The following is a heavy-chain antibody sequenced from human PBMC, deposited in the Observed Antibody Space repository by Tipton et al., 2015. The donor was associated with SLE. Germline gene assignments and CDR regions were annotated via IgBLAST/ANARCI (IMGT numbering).Heavy chain of an antibody. CDR2: IYTSGST. J-gene: IGHJ2*01. V-gene: IGHV4-4*08. CDR1: GGSISSYY. CDR3: VRDPQGYYYDSRGYFDL. Sequence: LSCTVSGGSISSYYWSWIRQPPGKGLEWIGYIYTSGSTNYNPSLKSRVTISVDTSKNQFSLKLSSMTAADTAMYYCVRDPQGYYYDSRGYFDLWGRGTLVTVSS. D-gene: IGHD3-22*01.